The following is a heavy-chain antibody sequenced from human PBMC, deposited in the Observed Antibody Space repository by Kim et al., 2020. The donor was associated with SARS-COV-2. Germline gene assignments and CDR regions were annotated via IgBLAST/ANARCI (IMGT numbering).Heavy chain of an antibody. Sequence: ASVKVSCKASGYTFAAYYMHWVRQAPGQGLEWMGIINPSGGSTSYAQKFQGRVTMTRDTSTSTVYMELSSLRSEDTAVYYCARVFDPGSSSPPFDYWGQGTLVTVSS. V-gene: IGHV1-46*01. CDR2: INPSGGST. J-gene: IGHJ4*02. D-gene: IGHD6-6*01. CDR1: GYTFAAYY. CDR3: ARVFDPGSSSPPFDY.